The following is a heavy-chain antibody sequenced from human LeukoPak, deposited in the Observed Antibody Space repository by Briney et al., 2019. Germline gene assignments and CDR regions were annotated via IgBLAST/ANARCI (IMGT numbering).Heavy chain of an antibody. CDR1: GYTFTSYG. J-gene: IGHJ4*02. Sequence: VKVSCKASGYTFTSYGISWVRPAPGQGLEWMGWISAYNGNTNYAQKLQGRVTMTTDTSTSTAYMELRSLRSDDTAVYYCARGQKMTTVTNFDYWGQGTLVTVSS. V-gene: IGHV1-18*01. D-gene: IGHD4-17*01. CDR3: ARGQKMTTVTNFDY. CDR2: ISAYNGNT.